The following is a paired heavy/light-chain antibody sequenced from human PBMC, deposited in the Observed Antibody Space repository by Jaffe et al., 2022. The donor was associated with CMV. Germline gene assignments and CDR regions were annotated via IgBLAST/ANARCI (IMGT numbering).Light chain of an antibody. V-gene: IGKV3-15*01. CDR1: QSISLN. J-gene: IGKJ2*01. Sequence: EVVMTQSPATLSVSPGERATLSCRASQSISLNLAWYQHKPGQAPRLLIWGASTRATGIPARFSGSGSGTEFTLTITSLQSEDFAIYYCQQYNDWFPYTFGQGTKLEIK. CDR3: QQYNDWFPYT. CDR2: GAS.
Heavy chain of an antibody. Sequence: QVQLQESGPGLVKPSETLSLICSVSGGSINKYYWSWIRQSPGKGLEWIGYIYYSGSTNYNPSLKSRVFISVDTSRNFFSLNLNSVTAADTALYYCATGVGSGYYYMDVWGKGTTVTVSS. J-gene: IGHJ6*03. CDR2: IYYSGST. CDR3: ATGVGSGYYYMDV. V-gene: IGHV4-59*01. CDR1: GGSINKYY. D-gene: IGHD3-10*01.